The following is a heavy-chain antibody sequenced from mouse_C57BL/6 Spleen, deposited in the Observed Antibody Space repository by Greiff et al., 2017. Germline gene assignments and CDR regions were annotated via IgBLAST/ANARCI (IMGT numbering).Heavy chain of an antibody. J-gene: IGHJ2*01. V-gene: IGHV1-81*01. D-gene: IGHD1-1*01. Sequence: QVQLQQSGAELARPGASVKLSCKASGYTFTSYGISWVKQRTGQGLEWIGEIYPRSGNTYYNEKFKGKATLTADKSSSTAYMELRSLTSVDSAVYFCARDYYGSSRDYWGQGTTLTVSS. CDR1: GYTFTSYG. CDR3: ARDYYGSSRDY. CDR2: IYPRSGNT.